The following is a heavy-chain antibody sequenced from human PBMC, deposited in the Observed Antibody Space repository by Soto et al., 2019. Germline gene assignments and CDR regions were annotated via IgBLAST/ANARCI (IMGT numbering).Heavy chain of an antibody. CDR1: GYTFTSYG. J-gene: IGHJ4*02. Sequence: ASVKVSCKASGYTFTSYGISWVRQAPGQGLEWMGWINGYNGNTNHAQKLQGRVTMSTDTSTSTAYMELRSLRSDDTGVYYCARDAQPKGVAADGASDYWGQGTLVTVSS. D-gene: IGHD6-19*01. V-gene: IGHV1-18*01. CDR3: ARDAQPKGVAADGASDY. CDR2: INGYNGNT.